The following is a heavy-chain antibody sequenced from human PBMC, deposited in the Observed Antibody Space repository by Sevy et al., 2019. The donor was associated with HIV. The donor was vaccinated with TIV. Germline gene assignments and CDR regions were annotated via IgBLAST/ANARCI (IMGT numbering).Heavy chain of an antibody. CDR1: GFTFSRYW. CDR3: ARDCSSTSCLWGLDV. Sequence: GGSLRLTCAASGFTFSRYWMSWVRQAPGKGLEWVANIKKDGSEKYYVDSVKGRCTISRDNAKNSLFLQMNSLRAEDTAVYYCARDCSSTSCLWGLDVWGQGTTVTVSS. J-gene: IGHJ6*02. V-gene: IGHV3-7*03. CDR2: IKKDGSEK. D-gene: IGHD2-2*01.